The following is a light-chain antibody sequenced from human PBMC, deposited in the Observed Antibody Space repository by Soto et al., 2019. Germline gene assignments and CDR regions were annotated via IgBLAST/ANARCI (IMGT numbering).Light chain of an antibody. CDR1: QNVRTN. J-gene: IGKJ4*01. CDR3: QQSNDWPLS. Sequence: EIVMTQSPATLSVSPGDRATLSCRASQNVRTNLAWYHQKPGQAPRLLISDASTRATGIPARFSGSGSGTEFTLTIPRLQSEDSAVYYCQQSNDWPLSFGGGTKVEIK. CDR2: DAS. V-gene: IGKV3-15*01.